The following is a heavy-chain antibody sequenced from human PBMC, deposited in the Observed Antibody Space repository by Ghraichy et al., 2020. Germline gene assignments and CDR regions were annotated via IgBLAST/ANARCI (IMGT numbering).Heavy chain of an antibody. CDR3: ARDHGGRDGYNFDY. CDR2: IWYDGSNK. V-gene: IGHV3-33*08. J-gene: IGHJ4*02. Sequence: GESLNISCAASGFTFSSYGMHWVRQAPGKGLEWVAVIWYDGSNKYYADSVKGRFTISRDNSKNTLYLQMNSLRAEDTAVYYCARDHGGRDGYNFDYWGQGTLVTVSS. CDR1: GFTFSSYG. D-gene: IGHD5-24*01.